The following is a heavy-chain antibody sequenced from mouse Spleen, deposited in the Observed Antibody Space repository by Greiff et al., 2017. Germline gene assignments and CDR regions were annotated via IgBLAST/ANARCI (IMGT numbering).Heavy chain of an antibody. CDR3: ARDGRYGSLDY. J-gene: IGHJ2*01. Sequence: EVKVVESGGGLVQPGGSRKLSCAASGFTFSDYGMAWVRQAPGKGPEWVAFISNLAYSIYYADTVTGRFTISRENAKNTLYLEMSSLRSEDTAMYYCARDGRYGSLDYWGQGTTLTVSS. V-gene: IGHV5-15*02. CDR1: GFTFSDYG. CDR2: ISNLAYSI. D-gene: IGHD2-10*02.